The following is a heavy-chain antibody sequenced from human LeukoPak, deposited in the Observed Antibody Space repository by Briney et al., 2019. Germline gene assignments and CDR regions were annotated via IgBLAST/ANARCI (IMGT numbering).Heavy chain of an antibody. D-gene: IGHD3-3*01. J-gene: IGHJ5*02. Sequence: GGSLRLSCAASGFTLSAYWMHWVRQAPGKGLMWVSRIEGDGNRITYADSVKGRFTISRDNAKNTLYLQMNSLRAEDTAVYYCARGRRVRVLDLVGFDPWGQGTLVTVSS. CDR2: IEGDGNRI. V-gene: IGHV3-74*01. CDR1: GFTLSAYW. CDR3: ARGRRVRVLDLVGFDP.